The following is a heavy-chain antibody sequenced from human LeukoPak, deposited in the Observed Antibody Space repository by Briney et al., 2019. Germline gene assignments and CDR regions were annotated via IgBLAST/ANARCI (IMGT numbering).Heavy chain of an antibody. V-gene: IGHV4-59*08. D-gene: IGHD1-26*01. J-gene: IGHJ4*01. CDR1: GGSISAYY. CDR2: VHDSGTT. CDR3: ARHGGSLGYFDY. Sequence: SKTLSLTCTVSGGSISAYYRSWIRQTPGKGLEWIGYVHDSGTTNYNPSLKGRVTISSDTSKNHFSLDLPSVRPADTATYYCARHGGSLGYFDYWGHGTLVTVSS.